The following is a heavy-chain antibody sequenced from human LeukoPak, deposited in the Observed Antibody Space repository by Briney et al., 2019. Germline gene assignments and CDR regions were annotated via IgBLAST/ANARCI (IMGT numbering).Heavy chain of an antibody. V-gene: IGHV1-8*03. Sequence: GPVKVSFKASGYTFTSYDINWVRQATGQGLEWMGWLNPNSGNTGYAQKFQGRVTITRNTSISTAYMELSSLRSEDTAVYYCARGSGYDFWSGSDRKDFDYWGQGTLVTVSS. CDR1: GYTFTSYD. J-gene: IGHJ4*02. D-gene: IGHD3-3*01. CDR2: LNPNSGNT. CDR3: ARGSGYDFWSGSDRKDFDY.